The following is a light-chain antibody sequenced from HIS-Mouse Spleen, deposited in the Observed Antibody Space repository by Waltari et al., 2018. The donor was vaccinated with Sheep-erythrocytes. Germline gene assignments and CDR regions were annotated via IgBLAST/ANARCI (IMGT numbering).Light chain of an antibody. Sequence: QSALTQPPSASGSPGQSVTIPCTGTSSDVGGSNYVPWYQQPPGKAPKLMIYEVSKRPSGVPDRFSGSKSGNTASLTVSGLQAEDEADYYCSSYAGSNNWVFGGGTKLTVL. CDR3: SSYAGSNNWV. CDR1: SSDVGGSNY. J-gene: IGLJ3*02. V-gene: IGLV2-8*01. CDR2: EVS.